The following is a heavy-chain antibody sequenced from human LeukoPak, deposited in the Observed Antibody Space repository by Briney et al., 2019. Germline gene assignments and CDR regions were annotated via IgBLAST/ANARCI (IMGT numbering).Heavy chain of an antibody. CDR3: ARDIWFNPIVVVPAAINYYMDV. J-gene: IGHJ6*03. V-gene: IGHV3-30-3*01. D-gene: IGHD2-2*02. Sequence: GGALRLSCAASGGTFSSYAMHWGRQAPGEGGEGGAVISYDGSNNYFADSVKGRFTIASDNSNTTLYLQKNRLRAEATVVYYCARDIWFNPIVVVPAAINYYMDVWGKGTTVTVSS. CDR1: GGTFSSYA. CDR2: ISYDGSNN.